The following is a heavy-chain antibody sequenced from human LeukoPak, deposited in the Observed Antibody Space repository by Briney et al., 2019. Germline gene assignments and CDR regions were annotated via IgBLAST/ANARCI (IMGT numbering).Heavy chain of an antibody. J-gene: IGHJ1*01. D-gene: IGHD3-3*01. CDR1: GYTFTSYY. CDR3: ARDLTGYYDFWSGYYRTEYFQH. V-gene: IGHV1-46*01. Sequence: ASVKVSCRASGYTFTSYYMHWLRQAPGQGLEWMGIINPSGGSTSYAQKFQGRVTMTRDTSTSTVYMELSSLRSEDTAVYYCARDLTGYYDFWSGYYRTEYFQHWGQGTLVTVSS. CDR2: INPSGGST.